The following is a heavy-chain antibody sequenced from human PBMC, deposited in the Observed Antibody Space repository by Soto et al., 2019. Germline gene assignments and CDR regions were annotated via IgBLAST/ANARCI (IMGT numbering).Heavy chain of an antibody. V-gene: IGHV3-33*01. D-gene: IGHD5-18*01. CDR1: GFTFSSYG. Sequence: QVQLVESGGGVVQPGRSLRLSCAASGFTFSSYGMHWVRQAPGKGLEWVAVIWYDGSNKYYADSVKGRFTISRDNSKNTLYLQMNRLRAEDTAVYYCARDFNSYGYAGPLDYWGQGTLVTVSS. CDR2: IWYDGSNK. CDR3: ARDFNSYGYAGPLDY. J-gene: IGHJ4*02.